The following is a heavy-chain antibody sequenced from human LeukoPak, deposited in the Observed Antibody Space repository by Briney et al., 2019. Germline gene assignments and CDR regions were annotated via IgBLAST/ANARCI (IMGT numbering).Heavy chain of an antibody. CDR1: GGTFSSYA. Sequence: SVKVSCKASGGTFSSYAISWVRQAPGQGLEWMGGIIPIFGTANYAKKFQGRVTVTADESTSTAYMELRSLRSDDTAVYYCARAAAGQALFQHWGQGTLVTVSS. V-gene: IGHV1-69*13. CDR2: IIPIFGTA. J-gene: IGHJ1*01. D-gene: IGHD6-13*01. CDR3: ARAAAGQALFQH.